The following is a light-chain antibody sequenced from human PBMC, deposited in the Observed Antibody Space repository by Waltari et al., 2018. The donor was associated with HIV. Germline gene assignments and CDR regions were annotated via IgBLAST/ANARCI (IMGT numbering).Light chain of an antibody. CDR2: DAS. Sequence: EAVLTQSPATLSVSPGERATLPCRASQSVSSNLAWYQQKPGQAPRLLIYDASTRATGSPARFSGGGSGTEFTLTISSLQSEDFAVYYCQQYNNWPPLTFGGGTKVEIK. CDR3: QQYNNWPPLT. J-gene: IGKJ4*01. CDR1: QSVSSN. V-gene: IGKV3-15*01.